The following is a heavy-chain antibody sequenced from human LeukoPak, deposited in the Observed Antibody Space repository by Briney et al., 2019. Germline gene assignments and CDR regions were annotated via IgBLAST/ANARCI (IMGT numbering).Heavy chain of an antibody. J-gene: IGHJ4*02. CDR3: ARGVRGYSYGIDY. V-gene: IGHV3-30-3*01. CDR2: LSYDGSNK. D-gene: IGHD5-18*01. Sequence: GGSLRLSCAASGFTFSSYAMHWVRQAPGKGLEWVAVLSYDGSNKYYADSVKGRFTISRDNSKNTLYLQMNSLRAEDTAVYYCARGVRGYSYGIDYWGQGTLVTVSS. CDR1: GFTFSSYA.